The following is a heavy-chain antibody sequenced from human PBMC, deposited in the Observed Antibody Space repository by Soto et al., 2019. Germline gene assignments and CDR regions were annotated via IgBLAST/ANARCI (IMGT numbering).Heavy chain of an antibody. CDR1: GYSFSNYW. J-gene: IGHJ4*02. D-gene: IGHD2-21*02. V-gene: IGHV5-51*01. Sequence: GESLKISCKASGYSFSNYWIACVRQMPGKGLERMGIIYPADSDTKYSPSFQGPVTISADKSITTAYLQWSSLKASDTAMYYCARLAYCGAVCYIVPRYPSRFFGHLGQVTLGAACS. CDR3: ARLAYCGAVCYIVPRYPSRFFGH. CDR2: IYPADSDT.